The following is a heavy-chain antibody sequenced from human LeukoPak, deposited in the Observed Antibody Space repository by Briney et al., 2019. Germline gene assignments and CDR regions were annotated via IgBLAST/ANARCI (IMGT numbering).Heavy chain of an antibody. CDR2: IYYSGST. J-gene: IGHJ4*02. Sequence: SETLSLTCTVSGGSISSYYWSWIRQPPGKGLEWIGYIYYSGSTNYNPSLKSRVTISVDTSKNQFSLKLSSVTAADTAVYYCAGYSSSWSATLYWGQGTLVTASS. CDR3: AGYSSSWSATLY. D-gene: IGHD6-13*01. CDR1: GGSISSYY. V-gene: IGHV4-59*01.